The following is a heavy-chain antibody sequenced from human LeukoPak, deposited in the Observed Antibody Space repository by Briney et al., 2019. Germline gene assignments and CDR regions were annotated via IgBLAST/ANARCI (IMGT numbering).Heavy chain of an antibody. V-gene: IGHV4-39*01. CDR1: GGSMSSSNYY. D-gene: IGHD2-21*02. CDR3: ARLVVVTAPAFAFDI. J-gene: IGHJ3*02. Sequence: SETLSLTCTVSGGSMSSSNYYWGWIRQPPGKGLEWMGNIYYSGSTYYNPSLKSRVTISVDTSKNQFSLKLSSVTAADTAVYYCARLVVVTAPAFAFDIWGQGTMVTVSS. CDR2: IYYSGST.